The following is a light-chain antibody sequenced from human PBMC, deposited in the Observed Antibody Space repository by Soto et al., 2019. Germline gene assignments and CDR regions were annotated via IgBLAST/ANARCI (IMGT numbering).Light chain of an antibody. V-gene: IGKV3-11*01. CDR1: QSVSSY. Sequence: EIVLTQSPATLSLSPGERATLSCRASQSVSSYLAWYQQKPGQAPRLLIYDASNRATGIPARSSGSGSGTDFTLTISSLEPEDCAVYYCQQRSNWAFGQGTRLEIK. CDR2: DAS. CDR3: QQRSNWA. J-gene: IGKJ5*01.